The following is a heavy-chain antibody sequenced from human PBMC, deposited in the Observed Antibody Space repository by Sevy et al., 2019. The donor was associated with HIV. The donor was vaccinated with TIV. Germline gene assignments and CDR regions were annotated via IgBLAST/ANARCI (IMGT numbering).Heavy chain of an antibody. CDR2: IYSGGET. CDR3: ARDSILPSYYYYGMDV. J-gene: IGHJ6*02. Sequence: GGSLRLSCAASGFTVSSNYMSWVRQAPGKGLEWVSVIYSGGETYYADSVKGRFTISRDNSKNTLYLQMNSLRAEDTAVYYCARDSILPSYYYYGMDVWGQGTTVTVSS. D-gene: IGHD2-15*01. CDR1: GFTVSSNY. V-gene: IGHV3-53*01.